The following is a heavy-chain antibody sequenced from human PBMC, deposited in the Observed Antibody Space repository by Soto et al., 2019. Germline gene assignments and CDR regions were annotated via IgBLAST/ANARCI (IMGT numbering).Heavy chain of an antibody. V-gene: IGHV4-4*02. Sequence: SEALSLTCAVSGGSFTSNNWWTWVRQPPGQGLEWIGEIYRTGSTNYNPSLKSRVTVSLDKSENQFSLKVTSLTAADTAVYYCASRDPGTSVDYWGQGTLVTVSS. CDR2: IYRTGST. J-gene: IGHJ4*02. CDR1: GGSFTSNNW. D-gene: IGHD1-7*01. CDR3: ASRDPGTSVDY.